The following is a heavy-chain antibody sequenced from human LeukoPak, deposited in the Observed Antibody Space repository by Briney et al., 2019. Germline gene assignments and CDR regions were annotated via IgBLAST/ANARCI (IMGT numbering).Heavy chain of an antibody. J-gene: IGHJ2*01. CDR1: GFTFSSYG. Sequence: GGSLRLSCAASGFTFSSYGMNWVRQAPGKGLEWVSFVSIGGSFIYYADSVKGRFTIYRDDAKNSLYLQMNSLTAEDTAEYYCARSKINTVTTGWYFDLWGRGTLVSVSS. CDR2: VSIGGSFI. CDR3: ARSKINTVTTGWYFDL. V-gene: IGHV3-21*01. D-gene: IGHD4-17*01.